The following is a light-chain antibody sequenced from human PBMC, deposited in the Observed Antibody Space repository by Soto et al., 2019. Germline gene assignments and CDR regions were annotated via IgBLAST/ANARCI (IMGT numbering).Light chain of an antibody. CDR3: SSYTSSSTLAV. Sequence: QSALTQPASVSGSPGQSITISCTGTSSDVGGYNYVSWYQQHPGKAPKLMIYEVSNRPSGVSNRFSGSKSGNTASLTISGLPAEDEADYYCSSYTSSSTLAVFGTGTKVTVL. J-gene: IGLJ1*01. V-gene: IGLV2-14*01. CDR2: EVS. CDR1: SSDVGGYNY.